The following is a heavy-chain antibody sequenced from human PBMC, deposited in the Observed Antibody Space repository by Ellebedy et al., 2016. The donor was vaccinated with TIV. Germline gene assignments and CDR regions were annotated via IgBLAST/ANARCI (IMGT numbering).Heavy chain of an antibody. CDR3: ARGSDGQDY. D-gene: IGHD2-8*01. CDR1: GFTFSNYW. CDR2: IDSDGSTT. V-gene: IGHV3-74*01. Sequence: GESLKISCAASGFTFSNYWMHWVRPAPGKGLMWVSHIDSDGSTTIYADSVKGRFTISRDNAKNTLYLQMNSLTVEDTGVYYCARGSDGQDYWGQGTLVTVSS. J-gene: IGHJ4*02.